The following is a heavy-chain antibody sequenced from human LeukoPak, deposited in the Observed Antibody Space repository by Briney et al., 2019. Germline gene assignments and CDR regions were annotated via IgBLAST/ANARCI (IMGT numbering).Heavy chain of an antibody. D-gene: IGHD5-18*01. CDR2: ISTSGSTI. J-gene: IGHJ4*02. CDR3: SRLRGYSYGYADY. Sequence: GGSLRLSCAASGFTFSSYSMNWVRQAPGKGLEWVSYISTSGSTIDYVDSVKGRFTISRDNAKNSLYLQMNNLRAEDTAVYYCSRLRGYSYGYADYWGQGTLVTVSS. V-gene: IGHV3-48*01. CDR1: GFTFSSYS.